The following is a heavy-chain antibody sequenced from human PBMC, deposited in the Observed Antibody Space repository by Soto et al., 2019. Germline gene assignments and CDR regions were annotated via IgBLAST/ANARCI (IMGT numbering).Heavy chain of an antibody. V-gene: IGHV3-48*02. CDR1: GFTFSSYS. Sequence: GGSLRLSCAVSGFTFSSYSMNWVRQAPGKGLERVSYISSSSSTMYYADSVKGRFTISRDNAKNSLYLKMNSLRDEDTAVYYCARGGGHYSDSSGYYPDAFDIWGQGTMVTVSS. D-gene: IGHD3-22*01. CDR2: ISSSSSTM. CDR3: ARGGGHYSDSSGYYPDAFDI. J-gene: IGHJ3*02.